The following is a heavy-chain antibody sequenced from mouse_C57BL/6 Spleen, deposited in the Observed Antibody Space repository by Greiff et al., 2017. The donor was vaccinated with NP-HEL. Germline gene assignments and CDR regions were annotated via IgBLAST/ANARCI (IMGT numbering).Heavy chain of an antibody. D-gene: IGHD1-1*01. J-gene: IGHJ1*03. Sequence: VQLQQSGPELVKPGASVKIPCKASGYTFTDYNMDWVKQSHGKSLEWIGDINPNNGGTIYNQKFKGEATLNVDKSSSTAYMELRSLTSEDTAVYYCARSLYGSRNWYFDVWGTGTTVTVSS. CDR3: ARSLYGSRNWYFDV. V-gene: IGHV1-18*01. CDR1: GYTFTDYN. CDR2: INPNNGGT.